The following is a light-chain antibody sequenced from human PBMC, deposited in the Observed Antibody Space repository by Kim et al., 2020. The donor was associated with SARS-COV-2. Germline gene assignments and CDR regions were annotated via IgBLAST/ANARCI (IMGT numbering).Light chain of an antibody. CDR2: GAS. CDR1: QSVSSSY. V-gene: IGKV3-20*01. J-gene: IGKJ5*01. CDR3: QQYGGSPPTT. Sequence: PGERAPLSCRASQSVSSSYLAWYQQKPGQAPRLLIYGASSRATGIPDRFSGSGSGTDFTLTISRMEPEDFAVYYCQQYGGSPPTTFGQGTRLEIK.